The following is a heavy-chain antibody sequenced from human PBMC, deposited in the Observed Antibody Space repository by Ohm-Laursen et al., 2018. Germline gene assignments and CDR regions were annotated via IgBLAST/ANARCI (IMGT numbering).Heavy chain of an antibody. V-gene: IGHV3-21*01. CDR2: ISSSSSYI. CDR3: ARAGYNYGPAGY. D-gene: IGHD5-18*01. CDR1: GFTFDDHA. J-gene: IGHJ4*02. Sequence: SLRLSCSASGFTFDDHAMNWVRQPPGKGLEWVSSISSSSSYIYYADSLKGRFTISRDNAKNSLYLQMDNLRAEDTAVYYCARAGYNYGPAGYWGQGTLVTVSS.